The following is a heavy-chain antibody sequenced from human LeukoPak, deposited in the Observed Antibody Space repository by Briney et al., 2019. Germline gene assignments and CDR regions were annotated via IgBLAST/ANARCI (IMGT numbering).Heavy chain of an antibody. CDR3: ARVNYYDSSGYLVAYFQH. CDR2: VFSSGST. V-gene: IGHV4-39*07. Sequence: PSETLSLTCTVSGSSISSSRHYWGWIRQPPGQGLEWIGSVFSSGSTYNNPSLKSRVTLSVDTSKNQFSLKLSSVTAADTAVYYCARVNYYDSSGYLVAYFQHWGQGTLVTVSS. J-gene: IGHJ1*01. CDR1: GSSISSSRHY. D-gene: IGHD3-22*01.